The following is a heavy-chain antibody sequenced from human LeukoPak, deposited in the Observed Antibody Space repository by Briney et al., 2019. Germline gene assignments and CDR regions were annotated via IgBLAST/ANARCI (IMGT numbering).Heavy chain of an antibody. J-gene: IGHJ5*02. CDR3: ARDQRYDTGRSGAPALSVGWLDP. CDR2: TYYKSNWFT. V-gene: IGHV6-1*01. D-gene: IGHD6-19*01. Sequence: SQTLSLTCAISGDRVSARNAAWNWIRQSPSRGLEWLGRTYYKSNWFTDYAESVKGLITITADASNNHITLQVNSVTPEDTAVYYCARDQRYDTGRSGAPALSVGWLDPWGQGTLVTVSS. CDR1: GDRVSARNAA.